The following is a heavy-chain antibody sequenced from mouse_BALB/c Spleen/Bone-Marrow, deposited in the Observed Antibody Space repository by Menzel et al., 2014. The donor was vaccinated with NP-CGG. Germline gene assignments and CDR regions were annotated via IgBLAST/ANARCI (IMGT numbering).Heavy chain of an antibody. J-gene: IGHJ3*01. CDR3: ARGGNWDGFAY. V-gene: IGHV1-7*01. D-gene: IGHD4-1*01. Sequence: VQLQQSGAELAKPGASVKMSCKASGYTFTSYWMHWVKQRPRQGLEWIGNINPSTGYTEYNQKFKDKATLTADKSSSTAYMQLSSLTSEDSAVYYCARGGNWDGFAYWGQGTLVTVSA. CDR2: INPSTGYT. CDR1: GYTFTSYW.